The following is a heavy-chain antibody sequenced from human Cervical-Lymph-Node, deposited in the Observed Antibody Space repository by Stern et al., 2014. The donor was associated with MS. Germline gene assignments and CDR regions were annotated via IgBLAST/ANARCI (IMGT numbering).Heavy chain of an antibody. Sequence: VQLLQSGAEVKKPGASVKVSCKVSGYTLTEMSMHWVRQAPGKGLEWMGVYAPQHGETVYAQKSQGRVTMAEDRSTDTAYMELTSLRSDDTAVYYCATHRGRVTYYYGLDVWGQGTTVTVSS. CDR2: YAPQHGET. CDR3: ATHRGRVTYYYGLDV. D-gene: IGHD2-21*02. J-gene: IGHJ6*02. CDR1: GYTLTEMS. V-gene: IGHV1-24*01.